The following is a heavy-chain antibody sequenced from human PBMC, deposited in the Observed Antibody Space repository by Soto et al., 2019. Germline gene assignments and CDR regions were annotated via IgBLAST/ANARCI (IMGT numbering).Heavy chain of an antibody. V-gene: IGHV4-4*07. CDR1: GGSISSYY. J-gene: IGHJ6*02. Sequence: SETLSLTCTVSGGSISSYYWSWIRQPAGKGLEWIGRIYTSGSTNYNPSLKSRVTMSADTSKNQFSLKLSSVTAADTAVYYCARDRKQLWSTGYYGMDVWGQGTTVTVSS. CDR2: IYTSGST. CDR3: ARDRKQLWSTGYYGMDV. D-gene: IGHD5-18*01.